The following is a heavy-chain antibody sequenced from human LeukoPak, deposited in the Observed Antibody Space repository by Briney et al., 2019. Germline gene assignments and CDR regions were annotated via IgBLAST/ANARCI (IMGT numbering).Heavy chain of an antibody. Sequence: SETLSLTCAVYGGSFSGYYWSWIRQPPGKVLEWIGEINHSGSTNYNPSLKSRVTISVDTSKNQFSLKLSSVTAADTAVYYCARGAGFGWELRRRGYFDYWGQGTLVTVSS. D-gene: IGHD1-26*01. CDR1: GGSFSGYY. CDR3: ARGAGFGWELRRRGYFDY. J-gene: IGHJ4*02. CDR2: INHSGST. V-gene: IGHV4-34*01.